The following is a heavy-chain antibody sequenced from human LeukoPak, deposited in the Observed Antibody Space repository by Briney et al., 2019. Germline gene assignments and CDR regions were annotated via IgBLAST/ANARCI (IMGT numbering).Heavy chain of an antibody. Sequence: PGGSLRLSCAASGFTFTSYAMSWVRQAPGKGLEWVSTISGSGDSTYYADSVKGRFTISRDNSKNTLYLQMNSLRAEDTAVYYCAKSTQTVVVVIVPDAFDIWGQGTMVTVSS. J-gene: IGHJ3*02. D-gene: IGHD2-21*01. V-gene: IGHV3-23*01. CDR2: ISGSGDST. CDR3: AKSTQTVVVVIVPDAFDI. CDR1: GFTFTSYA.